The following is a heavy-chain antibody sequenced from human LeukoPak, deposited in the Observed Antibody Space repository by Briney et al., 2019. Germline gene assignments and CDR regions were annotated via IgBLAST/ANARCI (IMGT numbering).Heavy chain of an antibody. CDR1: GFTFRSYN. CDR3: ARDPLGSGSYYNDYYYYYMDV. CDR2: IHITSDWV. J-gene: IGHJ6*03. V-gene: IGHV3-21*01. Sequence: GGSLRLSCAASGFTFRSYNMNWVRQAPGKGLEWVSSIHITSDWVYYADSVRGRFTISRDNAKNSLYLLMNSLRVEDTAVYYCARDPLGSGSYYNDYYYYYMDVWGKGTTVTVSS. D-gene: IGHD3-10*01.